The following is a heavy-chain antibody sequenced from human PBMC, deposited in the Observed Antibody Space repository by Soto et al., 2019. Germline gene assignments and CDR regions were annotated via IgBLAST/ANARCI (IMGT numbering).Heavy chain of an antibody. J-gene: IGHJ6*02. Sequence: PSETLSLTCTVSGGSISSYYWSWIRTPPGKGLEWIGYIYYSGSTNYNPSLKSRVTISVDTSKNQFSLKLSSVTAADTAVYYCARVPLLWFGELTFYYYGMDVWGQGTTVTVSS. CDR1: GGSISSYY. D-gene: IGHD3-10*01. CDR3: ARVPLLWFGELTFYYYGMDV. V-gene: IGHV4-59*01. CDR2: IYYSGST.